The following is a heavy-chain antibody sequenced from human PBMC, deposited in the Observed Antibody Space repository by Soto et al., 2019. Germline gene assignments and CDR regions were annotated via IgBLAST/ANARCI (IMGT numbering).Heavy chain of an antibody. CDR3: ARAPSWWYFDL. V-gene: IGHV1-3*05. CDR2: INAGNGNT. J-gene: IGHJ2*01. Sequence: QVQLVQSGAEEKKPGSSVKVSCKASGYTFTSYAMHWVRQAPGQRLEWMGGINAGNGNTKYSQKVQGRVTITRDTSASTAYMELTSLRSEDTAVYYCARAPSWWYFDLWGRGTLVTVSS. CDR1: GYTFTSYA.